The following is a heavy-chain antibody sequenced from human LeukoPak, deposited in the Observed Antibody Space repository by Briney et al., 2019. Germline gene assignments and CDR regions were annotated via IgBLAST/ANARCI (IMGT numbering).Heavy chain of an antibody. D-gene: IGHD2-15*01. Sequence: PGGSLRLSCAASGFTFSAYAMYWVRQAPGKGLEWVAIIWYGGTNIPYADSVKGRFTISRDNSKNSLYLQMNSLRTADTAVFYCARGAYCNPGSCPGAFDIWGQGTMVTVSS. CDR1: GFTFSAYA. CDR2: IWYGGTNI. CDR3: ARGAYCNPGSCPGAFDI. J-gene: IGHJ3*02. V-gene: IGHV3-33*01.